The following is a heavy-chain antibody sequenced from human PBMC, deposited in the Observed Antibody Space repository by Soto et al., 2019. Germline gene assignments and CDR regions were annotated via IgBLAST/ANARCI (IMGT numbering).Heavy chain of an antibody. D-gene: IGHD3-3*01. CDR1: GFTFSSYA. CDR3: ARDNSAIFGVVIYYYYGMDV. CDR2: ISYDGSNK. J-gene: IGHJ6*02. V-gene: IGHV3-30-3*01. Sequence: GGSLRLSCAASGFTFSSYAMHWVRQAPGKGLEWVAVISYDGSNKYYADSVKGRFTISRDNSKNTLYLQMNSLRAEDTAVYYCARDNSAIFGVVIYYYYGMDVWGQGTTVTVSS.